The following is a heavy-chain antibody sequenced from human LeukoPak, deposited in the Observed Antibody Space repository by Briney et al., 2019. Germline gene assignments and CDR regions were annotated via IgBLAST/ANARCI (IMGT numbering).Heavy chain of an antibody. CDR3: ARQKVVVTHPSWFDP. J-gene: IGHJ5*02. CDR1: DDXISSNTYY. CDR2: IYYNEKS. Sequence: SETLSLTCTVSDDXISSNTYYWGWIRQPPGKGLEWIGNIYYNEKSNYNPSLRSRVTISVDTSKNQFSLKMSSVTAADTAVYYCARQKVVVTHPSWFDPWGQGTLVTVSS. D-gene: IGHD2-15*01. V-gene: IGHV4-39*01.